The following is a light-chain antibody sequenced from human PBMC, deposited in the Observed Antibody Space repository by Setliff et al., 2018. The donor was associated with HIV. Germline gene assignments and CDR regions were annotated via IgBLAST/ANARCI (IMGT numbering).Light chain of an antibody. CDR3: SAYSTLFIYI. CDR1: NSDVGAYNY. V-gene: IGLV2-14*01. CDR2: EVS. J-gene: IGLJ1*01. Sequence: QSALTQPASVSGSPGQSITISCTGTNSDVGAYNYVSWYQQHPGKAPKLVIYEVSNRPSGVSNRFSGSKSGNTASLTISGLQAEDEADYYCSAYSTLFIYIFGTGTKV.